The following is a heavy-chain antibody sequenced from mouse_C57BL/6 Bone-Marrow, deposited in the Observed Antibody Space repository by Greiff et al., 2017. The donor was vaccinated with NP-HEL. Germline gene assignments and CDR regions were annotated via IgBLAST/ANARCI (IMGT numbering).Heavy chain of an antibody. V-gene: IGHV1-61*01. CDR2: IYPSDSET. CDR3: ARGEGYYAMDY. Sequence: QVQLQQPGAELVRPGSSVKLSCKASGYTFTSYWMDWVKQRPGQGLEWIGNIYPSDSETHYNQQFKDKATLTVDKSSSTAYMQLSSLTSEDSAVYYCARGEGYYAMDYWGQGTSVTVSS. J-gene: IGHJ4*01. CDR1: GYTFTSYW.